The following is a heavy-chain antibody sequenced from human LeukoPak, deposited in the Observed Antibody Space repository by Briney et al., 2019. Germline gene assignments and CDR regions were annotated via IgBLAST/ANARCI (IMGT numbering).Heavy chain of an antibody. Sequence: ASVKVSCKASGYTFTGYYMHWVRQAPGQGLEWMGRINPNSGGTNYAQKFQGRVTMTRDTSISTAYMELGRLRSDDTAVYYCALTYYYDSSGYYYTFDYWGQGTLVTVSS. D-gene: IGHD3-22*01. CDR3: ALTYYYDSSGYYYTFDY. V-gene: IGHV1-2*06. J-gene: IGHJ4*02. CDR2: INPNSGGT. CDR1: GYTFTGYY.